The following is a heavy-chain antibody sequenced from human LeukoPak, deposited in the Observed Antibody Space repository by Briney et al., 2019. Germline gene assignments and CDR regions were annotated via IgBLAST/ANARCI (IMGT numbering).Heavy chain of an antibody. Sequence: ASVKVSCKASGYTFTGYYMHWVRQAPGQGLEWMGWINTNSGGTNYAEKFQGRVTMTRDTSISTAYMELSGLRSDDTAVYYCARTRSWYYFDYWGQGTLVTVSS. V-gene: IGHV1-2*02. CDR2: INTNSGGT. J-gene: IGHJ4*02. D-gene: IGHD6-13*01. CDR3: ARTRSWYYFDY. CDR1: GYTFTGYY.